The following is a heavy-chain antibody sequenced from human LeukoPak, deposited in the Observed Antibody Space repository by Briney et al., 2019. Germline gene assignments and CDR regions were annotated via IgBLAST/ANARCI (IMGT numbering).Heavy chain of an antibody. CDR2: ITSSGRYI. CDR1: GFTFSSYS. D-gene: IGHD2-2*03. J-gene: IGHJ4*02. CDR3: AKSGKILGY. V-gene: IGHV3-21*01. Sequence: GGSLRLSCAASGFTFSSYSMNWVRQAPGKGLEWVSSITSSGRYIYYADSVKGRFTISRDNAKNSLYLQMNNLRPEDTAVYYCAKSGKILGYWGQGTLVTVSS.